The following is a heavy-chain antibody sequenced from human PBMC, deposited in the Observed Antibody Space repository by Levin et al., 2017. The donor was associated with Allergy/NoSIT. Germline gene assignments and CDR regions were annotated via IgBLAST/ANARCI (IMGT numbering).Heavy chain of an antibody. J-gene: IGHJ5*02. CDR2: IDPSDSYT. D-gene: IGHD5-18*01. Sequence: RPGGSLRLSCKVSGYSSTSYWISWVRQMPGKGLEWMGRIDPSDSYTNYSPSFQGHVTISADKSTSTAYLQWSSLKDSDTAMYYCGSMVDTTMGSPWGQGTLVTVSS. CDR1: GYSSTSYW. CDR3: GSMVDTTMGSP. V-gene: IGHV5-10-1*01.